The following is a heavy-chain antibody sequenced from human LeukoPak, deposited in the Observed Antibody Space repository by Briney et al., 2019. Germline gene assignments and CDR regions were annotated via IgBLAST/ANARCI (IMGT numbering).Heavy chain of an antibody. Sequence: SETLSLTCAVSGGSISSSNWWSWVRQPPGKGLEWIGEIYHSGSTNYNPSLKSRVTISVDKSKNQFSLKLSSVTAADTAVYYCARGQQRGYYDSKYYFDYWGQGTLVTVPS. D-gene: IGHD3-22*01. CDR1: GGSISSSNW. CDR2: IYHSGST. V-gene: IGHV4-4*02. CDR3: ARGQQRGYYDSKYYFDY. J-gene: IGHJ4*02.